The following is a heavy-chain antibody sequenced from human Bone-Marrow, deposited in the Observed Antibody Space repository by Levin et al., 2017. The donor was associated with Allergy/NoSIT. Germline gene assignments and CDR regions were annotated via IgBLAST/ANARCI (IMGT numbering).Heavy chain of an antibody. D-gene: IGHD6-13*01. J-gene: IGHJ4*02. Sequence: SETLSLTCAVYGGSFSGYYWSWIRQPPGKGLERIGEINHSGSTNYNPSLKSRVTISVDTSKNQFSLKLSSVTAADTAVYYCAGPSSSWYGGVDYWGQGTLVTVSS. CDR2: INHSGST. CDR3: AGPSSSWYGGVDY. V-gene: IGHV4-34*01. CDR1: GGSFSGYY.